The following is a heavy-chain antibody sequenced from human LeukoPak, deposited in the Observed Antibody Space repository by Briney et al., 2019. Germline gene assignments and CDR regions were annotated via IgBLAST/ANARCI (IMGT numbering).Heavy chain of an antibody. CDR3: AKGYSSGFGY. CDR1: GFTFDDYA. Sequence: GRSLRLSCAASGFTFDDYAMHWVRQAPGKGLEWVSGISWNSGSIGYADSVKGRLTISRDNAKNSLYLQMNSLRAEDTALYYCAKGYSSGFGYWGQGTLVTVSS. V-gene: IGHV3-9*01. D-gene: IGHD6-19*01. CDR2: ISWNSGSI. J-gene: IGHJ4*02.